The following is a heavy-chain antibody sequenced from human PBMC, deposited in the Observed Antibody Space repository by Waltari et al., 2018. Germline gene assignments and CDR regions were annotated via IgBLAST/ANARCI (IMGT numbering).Heavy chain of an antibody. D-gene: IGHD2-2*01. J-gene: IGHJ5*02. V-gene: IGHV3-53*01. CDR2: ICSGSST. Sequence: EVQLVESGGDLIQPGGSLRLSCAASGFTVSSNYMSWVRQAPGKGLEWVSIICSGSSTYYGDSVKGRFTISRDSSKTTLYLQMNSLRAEDTAVYYCARDYCDRTSCSVAWGQGTLVTVSS. CDR1: GFTVSSNY. CDR3: ARDYCDRTSCSVA.